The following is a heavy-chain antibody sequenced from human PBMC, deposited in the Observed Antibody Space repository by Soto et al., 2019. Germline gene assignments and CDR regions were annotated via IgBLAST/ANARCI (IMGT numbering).Heavy chain of an antibody. Sequence: SGGGLVQPGGSLRLSCAASGFTFSSYAMNWVRQAPGKGLECISGISGYGGSTYYADSVKGRFIISRDNSKNTLYLQMNSLRAEDTAIYYCAKYSPILDYWGQGTLVTVSS. J-gene: IGHJ4*02. V-gene: IGHV3-23*01. CDR2: ISGYGGST. D-gene: IGHD2-21*01. CDR1: GFTFSSYA. CDR3: AKYSPILDY.